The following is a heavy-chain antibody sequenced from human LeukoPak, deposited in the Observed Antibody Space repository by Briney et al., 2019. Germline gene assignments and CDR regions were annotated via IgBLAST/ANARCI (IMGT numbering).Heavy chain of an antibody. D-gene: IGHD5-24*01. CDR1: GGSIGSYY. CDR2: IYYSGST. Sequence: PSETLSLTCTVSGGSIGSYYWSWIRQPPGKGLEWIGYIYYSGSTNYNPSLKSRVTISVDTSKNQFSLKLNSVTAADTAVYYCARGRRDGYNLEYFDKWGQGTLVTVSS. V-gene: IGHV4-59*08. CDR3: ARGRRDGYNLEYFDK. J-gene: IGHJ4*02.